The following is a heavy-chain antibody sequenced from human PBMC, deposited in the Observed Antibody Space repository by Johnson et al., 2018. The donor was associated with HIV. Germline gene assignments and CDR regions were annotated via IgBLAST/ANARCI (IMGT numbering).Heavy chain of an antibody. J-gene: IGHJ3*02. D-gene: IGHD3-3*01. CDR1: GFTFSSYA. CDR3: ARDRRITIFGSGRAVQSNDAFDI. V-gene: IGHV3-30*04. Sequence: QVQLVESGGGVVQPGRSLRLSCAASGFTFSSYAMHWVRQAPGKGLEWVAVISYDGSNKYYADSVKGRFPISRDNSKNTLYLQMNSLRAEDTAVYYCARDRRITIFGSGRAVQSNDAFDIWGQGTMVTVSS. CDR2: ISYDGSNK.